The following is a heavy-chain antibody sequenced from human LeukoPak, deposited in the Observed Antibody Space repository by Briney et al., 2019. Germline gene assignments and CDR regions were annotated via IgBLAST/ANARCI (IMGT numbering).Heavy chain of an antibody. CDR1: GFTVSNNY. J-gene: IGHJ4*02. CDR3: AREQVGTTNYCDY. Sequence: SGGSLRLSCAASGFTVSNNYISWVRQAPGRGLEWVSVIYSGGSTKYADSVKARFTISRDNSKNTVYLQMNSLRADDTAVYYCAREQVGTTNYCDYWGQGALVTVSS. CDR2: IYSGGST. D-gene: IGHD1-26*01. V-gene: IGHV3-53*01.